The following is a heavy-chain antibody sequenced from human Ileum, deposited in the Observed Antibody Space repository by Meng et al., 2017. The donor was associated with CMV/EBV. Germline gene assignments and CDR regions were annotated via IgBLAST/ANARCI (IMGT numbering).Heavy chain of an antibody. Sequence: GESLKISCTGSGFTSRSSAMYWVRQAPGKGLEWVAVIWYDGSLKYYADSVKGRFTISRDNSKSTLYLQIDSLRAEDTAVYYCAKEGTVYYYGLDVWGQGTTVTVSS. V-gene: IGHV3-33*06. CDR1: GFTSRSSA. CDR2: IWYDGSLK. D-gene: IGHD1-1*01. J-gene: IGHJ6*02. CDR3: AKEGTVYYYGLDV.